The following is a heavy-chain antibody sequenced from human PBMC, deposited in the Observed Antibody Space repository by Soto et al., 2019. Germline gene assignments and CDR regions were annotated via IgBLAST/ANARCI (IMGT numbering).Heavy chain of an antibody. J-gene: IGHJ5*02. Sequence: PSETLSLTCAVSGGSISSGGYSLRWLRQPPGKGLEWIGYIYHSGSTYYNPSLKSRVTISVDRSKNQFSLKLSSVTAADTAVYYCARLNWNYAENWFDPWGQGTLVTVSS. D-gene: IGHD1-7*01. V-gene: IGHV4-30-2*01. CDR1: GGSISSGGYS. CDR2: IYHSGST. CDR3: ARLNWNYAENWFDP.